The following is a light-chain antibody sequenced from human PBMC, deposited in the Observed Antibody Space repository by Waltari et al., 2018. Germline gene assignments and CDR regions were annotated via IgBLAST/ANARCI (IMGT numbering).Light chain of an antibody. CDR1: QSISSN. J-gene: IGKJ1*01. V-gene: IGKV3-15*01. CDR3: QQYDNWLGT. CDR2: GAS. Sequence: EIVMTQSPATLSVFPGERATLSCRASQSISSNFAWYQLKPGQAPRLLIYGASTRATGIPARFSGSGSGTQFTLTISSLQSEDFAVYFCQQYDNWLGTFGQGTKVEIK.